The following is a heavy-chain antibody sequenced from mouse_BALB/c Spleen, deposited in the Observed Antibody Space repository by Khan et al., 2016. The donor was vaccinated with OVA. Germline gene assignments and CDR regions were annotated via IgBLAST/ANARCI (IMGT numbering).Heavy chain of an antibody. V-gene: IGHV1-77*01. J-gene: IGHJ3*01. D-gene: IGHD1-2*01. CDR2: ISPGSGDT. CDR1: GYTFTDYY. Sequence: QVQLQQSGDELARPGASVKLSCKASGYTFTDYYINWVKQRTGQGLEWIGEISPGSGDTYYNEKFKGKATLTADKSSSTVYMQLSSLTAEASAVYFCARRNYFGYTFAYWGQGTLVTVSA. CDR3: ARRNYFGYTFAY.